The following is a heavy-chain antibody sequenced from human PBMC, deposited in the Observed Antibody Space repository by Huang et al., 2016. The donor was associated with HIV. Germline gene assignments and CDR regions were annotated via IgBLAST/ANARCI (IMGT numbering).Heavy chain of an antibody. CDR3: ARHSDDFWSGYSYFDY. D-gene: IGHD3-3*01. CDR2: IHYSGST. J-gene: IGHJ4*02. CDR1: GGSISSSSYY. V-gene: IGHV4-39*01. Sequence: QLQLQESGPGLVKPSETLSLTCTVSGGSISSSSYYWGWIRQPPGQRLEWIGSIHYSGSTYYNPSLKSRVTISVDTAKNQFSLKLSSVTAADTAVYYCARHSDDFWSGYSYFDYWGQGTLVPVSS.